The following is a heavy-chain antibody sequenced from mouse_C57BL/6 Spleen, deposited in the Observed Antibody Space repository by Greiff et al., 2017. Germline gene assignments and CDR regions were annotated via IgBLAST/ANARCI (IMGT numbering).Heavy chain of an antibody. Sequence: QVQLQQPGAELVRPGSSVKLSCKASGYTFTSYWMHWVKQRPIQGLEWIGNIDPSDSETPYNQKFKDKATLTVDKSSSTAYMQLSSLTSENSAVYYCARYFGKGMDYWGQGTSVTVSS. CDR2: IDPSDSET. V-gene: IGHV1-52*01. CDR3: ARYFGKGMDY. CDR1: GYTFTSYW. D-gene: IGHD4-1*01. J-gene: IGHJ4*01.